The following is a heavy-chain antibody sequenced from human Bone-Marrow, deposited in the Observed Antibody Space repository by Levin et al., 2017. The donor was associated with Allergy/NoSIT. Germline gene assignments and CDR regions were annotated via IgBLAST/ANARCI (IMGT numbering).Heavy chain of an antibody. J-gene: IGHJ4*02. CDR1: GFTFSTYW. CDR2: INEDGSEK. Sequence: QSGGSLRLSCAASGFTFSTYWMNWVRQSPGKGLEWVANINEDGSEKYYVDSVKGRFTISIDNANHSLSLQMNNLRAEDTALYYCARGMSTPGVDLWGQGTPVAVSS. CDR3: ARGMSTPGVDL. D-gene: IGHD5/OR15-5a*01. V-gene: IGHV3-7*01.